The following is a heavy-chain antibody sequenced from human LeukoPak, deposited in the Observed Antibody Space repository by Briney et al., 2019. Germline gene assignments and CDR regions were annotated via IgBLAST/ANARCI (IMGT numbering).Heavy chain of an antibody. CDR3: ARDRAMVVGSSWYYDY. V-gene: IGHV3-23*01. D-gene: IGHD5-18*01. CDR1: AFTFSSYA. Sequence: PGGSLRLSCAASAFTFSSYAMNWVRQAPGKGLEWVSGISGGGGSTYYADSVKGRFTISRDNSKNTLYLQMDSLRAEDTALYYCARDRAMVVGSSWYYDYWGQGTLVTVSP. J-gene: IGHJ4*02. CDR2: ISGGGGST.